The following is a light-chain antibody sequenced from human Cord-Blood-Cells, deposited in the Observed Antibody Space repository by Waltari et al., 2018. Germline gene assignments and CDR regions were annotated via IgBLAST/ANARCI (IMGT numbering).Light chain of an antibody. J-gene: IGKJ1*01. V-gene: IGKV4-1*01. CDR2: WAS. CDR3: QQYYSTAT. Sequence: DIVMTQSPDHLAVSLGERATINCNSSQSAVYSSNNKNYLAWYQQKPGQPPKLLIYWASTREAWVPDRVSGSGSGTDFTLTISSLQAEDVAVYYCQQYYSTATFGQGTKVEIK. CDR1: QSAVYSSNNKNY.